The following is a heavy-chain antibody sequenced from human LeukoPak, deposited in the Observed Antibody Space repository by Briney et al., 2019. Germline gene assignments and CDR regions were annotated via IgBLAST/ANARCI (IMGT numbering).Heavy chain of an antibody. Sequence: GGSLRLSRAASGFTFSTYSMNWVRQAPGKGLEWVSYIGSSDTTIYYADPVKGRFTISRDNAKNSLYLQMNSLKTEDTAVYYCTSEHDYVWGSYRHLDYWGQGTLVTVSS. CDR1: GFTFSTYS. CDR3: TSEHDYVWGSYRHLDY. CDR2: IGSSDTTI. D-gene: IGHD3-16*02. J-gene: IGHJ4*02. V-gene: IGHV3-48*01.